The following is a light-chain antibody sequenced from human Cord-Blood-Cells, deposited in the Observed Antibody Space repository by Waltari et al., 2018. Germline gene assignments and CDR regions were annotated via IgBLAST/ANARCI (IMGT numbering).Light chain of an antibody. V-gene: IGLV2-23*01. CDR3: CSYAGSSTVV. CDR2: EGS. J-gene: IGLJ2*01. Sequence: QSALTQPASVSGSPGQSITISCTGTSSDVGSDNLVSWYQQHPGKAPKLMIYEGSKRPSGGSNRFSGYKSGNTASLTISVLQAEDEADYYCCSYAGSSTVVFGGGTKLTVL. CDR1: SSDVGSDNL.